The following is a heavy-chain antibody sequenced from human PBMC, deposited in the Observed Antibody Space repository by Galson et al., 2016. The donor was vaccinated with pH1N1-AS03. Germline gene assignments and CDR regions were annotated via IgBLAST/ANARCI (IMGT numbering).Heavy chain of an antibody. D-gene: IGHD1-26*01. J-gene: IGHJ6*02. CDR2: INAGNGNT. Sequence: SVKVSCKASGYTFISYVMHWVRQAPGQRLEWMGWINAGNGNTTYSQSFQGRVTTTRDTSASKAYMELSSIRSEDTAVYYCARGRGSYGMDVWGQGTTVTVSS. V-gene: IGHV1-3*01. CDR1: GYTFISYV. CDR3: ARGRGSYGMDV.